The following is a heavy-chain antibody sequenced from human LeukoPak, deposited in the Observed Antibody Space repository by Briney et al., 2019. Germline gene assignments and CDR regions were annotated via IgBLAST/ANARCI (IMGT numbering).Heavy chain of an antibody. D-gene: IGHD3-9*01. CDR3: ARSASRYFDWFDY. V-gene: IGHV5-51*01. CDR2: IYADDSDT. Sequence: GESLKISCQVSGYSFTNYWIGWVRQMPGKGLEWMGIIYADDSDTRYTPSFQGQVTISVDKSTNTAYLQWSSLKASDTAIYYCARSASRYFDWFDYWGQGTLVTVSS. CDR1: GYSFTNYW. J-gene: IGHJ4*02.